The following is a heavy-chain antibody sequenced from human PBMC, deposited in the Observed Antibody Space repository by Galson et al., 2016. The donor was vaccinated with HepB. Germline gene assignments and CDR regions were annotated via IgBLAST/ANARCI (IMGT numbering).Heavy chain of an antibody. J-gene: IGHJ4*02. CDR1: GYSFTSYW. Sequence: QSGAEVKKPGESLKTSCKAFGYSFTSYWIGWVRQMPGKGLEWMGIIYPGDSDTRYSPSFQGQVTFSADKSITTAYLQWSTLKSSDTAMFYCARLRRDLVLEPPTTRLPLFGPPDYWGQGTLVTVSS. CDR2: IYPGDSDT. D-gene: IGHD1-26*01. CDR3: ARLRRDLVLEPPTTRLPLFGPPDY. V-gene: IGHV5-51*01.